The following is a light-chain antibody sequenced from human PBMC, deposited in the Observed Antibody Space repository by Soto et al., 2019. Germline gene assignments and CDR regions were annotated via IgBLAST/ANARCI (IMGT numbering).Light chain of an antibody. V-gene: IGKV3-15*01. CDR1: HSVYSR. CDR3: QHYTNWPLT. J-gene: IGKJ4*01. CDR2: GAS. Sequence: EIVMTQSPATLSVSPGERATLSCRASHSVYSRLAWYQQKPGQAPRLLIYGASTRATGLPARFSGSGSVTEFTLTISSLQSEDFAVYYCQHYTNWPLTFGGGTKVEIK.